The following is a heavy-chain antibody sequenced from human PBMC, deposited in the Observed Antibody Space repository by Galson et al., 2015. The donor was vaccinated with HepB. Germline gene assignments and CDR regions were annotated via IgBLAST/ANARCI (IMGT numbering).Heavy chain of an antibody. V-gene: IGHV3-11*06. J-gene: IGHJ4*02. D-gene: IGHD6-13*01. CDR2: ISQSGTYT. CDR1: GFTFSDYY. Sequence: SLRLSCAASGFTFSDYYMSWIRQAPGKGLEWISYISQSGTYTNYADSVKGRFTISRDNSNKMVYLQMNSLRAEDTAVYYCAKDSSGPYTSIWYGNTLDYWGQGTLVTVSS. CDR3: AKDSSGPYTSIWYGNTLDY.